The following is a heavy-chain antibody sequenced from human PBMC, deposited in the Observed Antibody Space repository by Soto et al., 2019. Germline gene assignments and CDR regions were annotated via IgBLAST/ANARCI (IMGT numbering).Heavy chain of an antibody. CDR2: MWYDGSNK. D-gene: IGHD2-2*01. J-gene: IGHJ4*02. CDR3: ARDSTPHCSSTSCLFDF. Sequence: QVQLVESGGGVVQPGRSLRVSCAASGFTFSNYGMHWVRQAPGKGLEGVAVMWYDGSNKYYADSVKGRFTISRDNSKNTQSLQMNSLRAEDTAVYYCARDSTPHCSSTSCLFDFWGQGTLVTVSS. CDR1: GFTFSNYG. V-gene: IGHV3-33*01.